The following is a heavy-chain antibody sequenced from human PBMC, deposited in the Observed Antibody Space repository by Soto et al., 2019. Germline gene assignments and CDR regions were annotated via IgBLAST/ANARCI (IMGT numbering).Heavy chain of an antibody. V-gene: IGHV4-59*01. Sequence: SETLSLTCTVSRGSMDNYYWSWIRQPPGKGLEWIGYIYYSGSTNYNPSLKSRVTISVDTSKNQFSLKLSSVTAADAAVYYCAGGPMGYDSWGQGTLVTVSS. D-gene: IGHD3-16*01. CDR1: RGSMDNYY. CDR2: IYYSGST. J-gene: IGHJ4*02. CDR3: AGGPMGYDS.